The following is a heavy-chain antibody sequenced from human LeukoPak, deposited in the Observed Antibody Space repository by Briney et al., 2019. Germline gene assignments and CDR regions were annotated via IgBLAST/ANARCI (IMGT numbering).Heavy chain of an antibody. Sequence: PSGTLSLTCAVSGGSISSSNWWSWVRQPPGKGLEWIGEIYHSGSTNYNPSLKSRVTISVDTSKNQFSLKLSSVTAADTAVYYCASGYSSSPYYFDYWGQGTLVTVSS. V-gene: IGHV4-4*02. J-gene: IGHJ4*02. D-gene: IGHD6-6*01. CDR2: IYHSGST. CDR1: GGSISSSNW. CDR3: ASGYSSSPYYFDY.